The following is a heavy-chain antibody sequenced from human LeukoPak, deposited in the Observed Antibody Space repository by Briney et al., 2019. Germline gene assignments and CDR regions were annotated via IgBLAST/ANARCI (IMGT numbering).Heavy chain of an antibody. J-gene: IGHJ4*02. CDR1: GFTFSSYA. D-gene: IGHD2-2*01. CDR2: ISYDGSNK. Sequence: PGRSLRLSCAASGFTFSSYAMHWVRQAPGKGLEWVAVISYDGSNKYYADSVKGRFTISRDNSKNTLYLQMNSLRAEDTAVYYCARAACSSTSCYVVHWGQGTLVTVSS. V-gene: IGHV3-30-3*01. CDR3: ARAACSSTSCYVVH.